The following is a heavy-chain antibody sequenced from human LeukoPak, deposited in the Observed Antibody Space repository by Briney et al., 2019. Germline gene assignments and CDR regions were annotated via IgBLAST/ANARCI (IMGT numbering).Heavy chain of an antibody. D-gene: IGHD5-12*01. CDR2: IKQDGGEE. CDR1: GFTFSHYW. V-gene: IGHV3-7*05. J-gene: IGHJ4*02. CDR3: VRVNPRGYDMPK. Sequence: GGSLRLSCVAPGFTFSHYWMSWVRQAPGKGLEWVANIKQDGGEEFYVDSVKGRFTISRDNAKNSLYLQMNSLRAEDTAVYYCVRVNPRGYDMPKGGQGTLVTVSS.